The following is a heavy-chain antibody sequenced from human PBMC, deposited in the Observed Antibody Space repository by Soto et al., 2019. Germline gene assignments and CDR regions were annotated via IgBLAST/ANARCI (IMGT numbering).Heavy chain of an antibody. V-gene: IGHV3-30*18. J-gene: IGHJ4*02. CDR1: GFTFSSYG. CDR2: ISYDGSNK. D-gene: IGHD6-6*01. CDR3: AKGREYSSSSWADY. Sequence: QVQLVESGGGVVQPGRSLRLSCAASGFTFSSYGMHWVRQAPGKGLEWVAVISYDGSNKYYADSVKGRFTISRDNSKNTLYLQMSSLRAEDTAVYYCAKGREYSSSSWADYWGQGTLVTVSS.